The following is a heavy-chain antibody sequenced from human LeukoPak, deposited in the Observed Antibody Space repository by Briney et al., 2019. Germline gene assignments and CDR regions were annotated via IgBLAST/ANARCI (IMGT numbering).Heavy chain of an antibody. V-gene: IGHV1-46*01. CDR3: AREGEYYAESGNLIDAADV. Sequence: ASVKVSCKASGYTFTSYYMHWVRQAPGQGLEWMGIINPSGGSTSYAQKFQGRVTMTRDMSTSTDYMELSSLRSEDTAMYYCAREGEYYAESGNLIDAADVWGQGTMVIVSA. D-gene: IGHD3-10*01. J-gene: IGHJ3*01. CDR1: GYTFTSYY. CDR2: INPSGGST.